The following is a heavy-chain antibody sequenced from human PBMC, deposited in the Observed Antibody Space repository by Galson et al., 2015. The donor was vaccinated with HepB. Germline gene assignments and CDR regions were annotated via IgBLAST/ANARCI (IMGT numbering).Heavy chain of an antibody. D-gene: IGHD2-15*01. CDR1: GGSFSGYY. V-gene: IGHV4-34*01. Sequence: SETLSLTCAVYGGSFSGYYWSWIRQPPGKGLEWIGEINHSGSTNYNPSLKSRVTISVDTSKNQFSLKLSSVTAADTAVYYCARKPQYCIGGDCFYEPDVWGQGTMVTVSS. CDR3: ARKPQYCIGGDCFYEPDV. J-gene: IGHJ3*01. CDR2: INHSGST.